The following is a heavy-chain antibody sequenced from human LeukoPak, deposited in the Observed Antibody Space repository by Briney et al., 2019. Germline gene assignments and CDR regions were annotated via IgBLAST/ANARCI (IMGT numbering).Heavy chain of an antibody. CDR2: ISTSSSYT. J-gene: IGHJ5*02. V-gene: IGHV3-11*05. CDR1: GFTFSDYS. D-gene: IGHD3-10*01. Sequence: GGSLRLSCAASGFTFSDYSMSWIRQAPAKGLEWVSYISTSSSYTNYADSVKGRFTISRDNAKNSLYLQMNSLRAEDTAVYYCARDRYYASGSYNWFDPWGQGTLVTVSS. CDR3: ARDRYYASGSYNWFDP.